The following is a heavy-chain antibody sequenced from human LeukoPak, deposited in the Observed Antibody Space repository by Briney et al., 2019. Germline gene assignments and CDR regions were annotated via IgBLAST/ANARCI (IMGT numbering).Heavy chain of an antibody. CDR2: FGTDGNT. J-gene: IGHJ6*02. CDR1: GVTFSGYA. CDR3: ARDLHSWVATDV. V-gene: IGHV3-23*01. D-gene: IGHD2-15*01. Sequence: PAGGSLRLSFAASGVTFSGYAVSWIRQAPGKGLEWVSGFGTDGNTHYAEAVRGRFDISRDTSKTTVYLQMNSLRAEDTALYNCARDLHSWVATDVWGQGTTVTVS.